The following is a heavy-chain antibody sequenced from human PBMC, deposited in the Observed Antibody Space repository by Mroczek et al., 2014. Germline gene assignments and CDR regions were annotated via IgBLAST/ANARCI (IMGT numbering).Heavy chain of an antibody. Sequence: QVQLQESGPGLVKPSQTLSLTCTVSGGSISSGGYYWSWIRQHPGKGLEWIGYIYYSGSTYYNPSLKSRVTISVDTSKNQFSLKLSSVTAADTAVYYCAHQGGYDSPAETHAFDIWGQGTMVTVSS. CDR3: AHQGGYDSPAETHAFDI. J-gene: IGHJ3*02. V-gene: IGHV4-31*03. CDR1: GGSISSGGYY. D-gene: IGHD5-12*01. CDR2: IYYSGST.